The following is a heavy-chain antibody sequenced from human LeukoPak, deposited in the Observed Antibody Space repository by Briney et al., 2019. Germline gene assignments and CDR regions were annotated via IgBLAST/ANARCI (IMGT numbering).Heavy chain of an antibody. V-gene: IGHV4-39*07. D-gene: IGHD1-26*01. CDR1: GGSISSSSYY. Sequence: PSETLSLTCTVSGGSISSSSYYWGWIRQPPGKGLEWIGSIYYSGSTYYNPSLKSRVTISVDTSKNQFSLKLSSVTAADTAVYFCARGSGSQFPFDPWGQGTLVTVPS. CDR2: IYYSGST. CDR3: ARGSGSQFPFDP. J-gene: IGHJ5*02.